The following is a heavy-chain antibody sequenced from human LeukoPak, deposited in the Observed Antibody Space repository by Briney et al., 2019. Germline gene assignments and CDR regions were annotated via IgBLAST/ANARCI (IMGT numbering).Heavy chain of an antibody. CDR1: GFTLSSYA. J-gene: IGHJ4*02. Sequence: GGSLRLSCSASGFTLSSYAMHWARQAPGKGLEYVSAISSNGGSTYYADSVKGRFTISRDNSKNTLYLQMSSLRAEDTAVYYCVKWATITGGDYWGQGTLVTVSS. D-gene: IGHD5-12*01. CDR2: ISSNGGST. V-gene: IGHV3-64D*09. CDR3: VKWATITGGDY.